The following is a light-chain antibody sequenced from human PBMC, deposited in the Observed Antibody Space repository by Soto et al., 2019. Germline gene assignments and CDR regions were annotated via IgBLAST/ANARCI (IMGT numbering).Light chain of an antibody. J-gene: IGKJ2*01. CDR3: QQLKSHPRT. CDR1: QAILNY. Sequence: DIQLTQSPIFLSASVGDRVTISCRASQAILNYLAWYQQKPGKAPNLLIFGASTLQSGVPSRFSGSGSGTEFTLTISSLQPEDFATYYCQQLKSHPRTFGQGTKLEIK. V-gene: IGKV1-9*01. CDR2: GAS.